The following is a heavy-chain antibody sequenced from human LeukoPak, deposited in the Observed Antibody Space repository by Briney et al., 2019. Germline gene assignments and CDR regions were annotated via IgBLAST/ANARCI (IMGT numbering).Heavy chain of an antibody. CDR3: AKCSTLGYCSGGSCAD. J-gene: IGHJ4*02. CDR2: ISYDGSNK. D-gene: IGHD2-15*01. Sequence: GGSLRLSCAASGFTFSSYGMHWVHQAPGKGLEWVGVISYDGSNKYHADSVKGRFTISRDNSKNTLYLQMNSLRAEDTAVYYCAKCSTLGYCSGGSCADWGQGTLVTVSS. CDR1: GFTFSSYG. V-gene: IGHV3-30*18.